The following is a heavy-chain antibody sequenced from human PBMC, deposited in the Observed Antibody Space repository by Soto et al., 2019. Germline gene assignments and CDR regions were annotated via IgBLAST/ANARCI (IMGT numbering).Heavy chain of an antibody. J-gene: IGHJ3*02. CDR2: IYHSGST. D-gene: IGHD3-22*01. CDR1: GGSISSSNW. Sequence: QVQLQESGPGLVKPSGTLSLTCAVSGGSISSSNWWSWVRQPPGKGLEWIGEIYHSGSTNYNPSLKSRGTISVDKSKNQFSLQLSSVPAADTAVYYCAKYYYDSSGYRSGGDAFDIWGQGTMVTVSS. CDR3: AKYYYDSSGYRSGGDAFDI. V-gene: IGHV4-4*02.